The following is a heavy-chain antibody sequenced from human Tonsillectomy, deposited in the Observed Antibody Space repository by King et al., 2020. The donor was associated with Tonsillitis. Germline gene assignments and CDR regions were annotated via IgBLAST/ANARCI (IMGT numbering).Heavy chain of an antibody. CDR2: LSGRDTRT. J-gene: IGHJ4*02. D-gene: IGHD1-26*01. V-gene: IGHV3-23*04. CDR3: AKESPYSGNYRFYYFDY. CDR1: GFTFSTYA. Sequence: DVQLVESGGGLVQPGGSLRLSCEASGFTFSTYAMSWVRQAPGKGPEWVSALSGRDTRTFYAVSVKGRFTISRDDSKNTVSLQMSSLRAEDTAVYYCAKESPYSGNYRFYYFDYWGQGTLVTVSS.